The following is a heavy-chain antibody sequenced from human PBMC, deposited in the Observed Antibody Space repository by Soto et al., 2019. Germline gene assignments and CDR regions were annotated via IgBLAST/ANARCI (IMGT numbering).Heavy chain of an antibody. CDR2: ISAYNGNT. J-gene: IGHJ6*03. CDR1: GYTFTSYG. V-gene: IGHV1-18*01. D-gene: IGHD2-15*01. Sequence: ASVKVSCKASGYTFTSYGISWVRQAPGQGLEWMGWISAYNGNTNYAQKLQGRVTMTTDTSTSTAYMELRSLRSDDTAVYYCASFLGYCSGGSCYPRDYYYYMDVWGKGTTVTVSS. CDR3: ASFLGYCSGGSCYPRDYYYYMDV.